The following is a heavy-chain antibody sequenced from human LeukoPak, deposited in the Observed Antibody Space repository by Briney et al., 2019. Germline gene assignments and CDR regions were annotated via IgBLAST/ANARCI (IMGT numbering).Heavy chain of an antibody. CDR2: ISYDGSNK. CDR1: GFTFSSYA. J-gene: IGHJ4*02. V-gene: IGHV3-30-3*01. Sequence: GGSLRLSCAASGFTFSSYAMHWVRQAPGKGLEWVAVISYDGSNKYYADSVKGRFTISRDNSKNTLYLQMNSLRAEDTAVYYCTRDIGYYFDYWGQGALVTVSS. CDR3: TRDIGYYFDY.